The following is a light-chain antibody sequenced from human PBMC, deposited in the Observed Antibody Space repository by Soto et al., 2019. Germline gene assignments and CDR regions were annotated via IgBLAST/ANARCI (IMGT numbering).Light chain of an antibody. CDR1: SSDVGGYNY. J-gene: IGLJ1*01. CDR3: SSYTSSSGYV. Sequence: QSVLTQPASVSGSPGQSITISCTGPSSDVGGYNYVSWYQQHPGKAPKLMIYDVSNRPSGVSNRFSGSKSGNTASLTISGLQAEDEADYYCSSYTSSSGYVFGTGTKV. V-gene: IGLV2-14*01. CDR2: DVS.